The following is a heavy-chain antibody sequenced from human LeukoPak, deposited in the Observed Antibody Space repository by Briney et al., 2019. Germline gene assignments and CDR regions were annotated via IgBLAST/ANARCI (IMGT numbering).Heavy chain of an antibody. CDR2: IIPIFGTA. V-gene: IGHV1-69*06. D-gene: IGHD2-2*02. CDR3: ARGPRYIVVVPAAIQDSCYGMDV. Sequence: SVKVSCRASGGTFSSYAISWVRQAPGQGLEWMGGIIPIFGTANYAQKFQGRVTITADKSTSTAYMELSSLRSEDTAVYYCARGPRYIVVVPAAIQDSCYGMDVWGKGTTVTVSS. J-gene: IGHJ6*04. CDR1: GGTFSSYA.